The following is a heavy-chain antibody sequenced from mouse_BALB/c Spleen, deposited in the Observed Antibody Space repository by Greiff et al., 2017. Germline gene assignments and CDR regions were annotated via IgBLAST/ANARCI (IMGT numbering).Heavy chain of an antibody. CDR3: ARARNSYYFDY. CDR1: GFTFSSYA. Sequence: EVKLMESGGGLVKPGGSLKLSCAASGFTFSSYAMSWVRQTPEKRLEWVASISSGGSTYYPDSVKGRFTISRDNARNILYLQMSSLRSEDTAMYYCARARNSYYFDYWGQGTTLTVSS. D-gene: IGHD2-1*01. CDR2: ISSGGST. J-gene: IGHJ2*01. V-gene: IGHV5-6-5*01.